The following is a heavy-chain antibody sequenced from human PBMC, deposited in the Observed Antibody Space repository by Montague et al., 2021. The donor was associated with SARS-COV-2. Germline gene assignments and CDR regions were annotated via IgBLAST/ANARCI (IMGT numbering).Heavy chain of an antibody. CDR3: ARDGSAVAGLPRSYGLDV. D-gene: IGHD6-19*01. CDR2: IYTSGST. Sequence: SETLSLTCTVSGVSISSYYWSWIRQPAGKGLEWIGRIYTSGSTNYNPSLKSRVTMSVDTSKSQFSLKLSSVTAADTAVYYCARDGSAVAGLPRSYGLDVWGQGTTVTVSS. J-gene: IGHJ6*02. CDR1: GVSISSYY. V-gene: IGHV4-4*07.